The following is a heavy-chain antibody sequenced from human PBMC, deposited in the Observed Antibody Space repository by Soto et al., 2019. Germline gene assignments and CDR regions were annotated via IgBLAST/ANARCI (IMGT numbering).Heavy chain of an antibody. V-gene: IGHV3-9*01. CDR1: GFPFHGYG. CDR3: AKDRGSVLGVISD. D-gene: IGHD3-10*01. CDR2: ITSDSGKV. Sequence: EVQLVESGGDFVQPGRSLRLSCAASGFPFHGYGMVWVQRVAGKGLEWVSGITSDSGKVGYADSVKGRFTISRDNARNSLYLQMNSLRVEDTAFYYCAKDRGSVLGVISDWGQGTLVTVSS. J-gene: IGHJ4*02.